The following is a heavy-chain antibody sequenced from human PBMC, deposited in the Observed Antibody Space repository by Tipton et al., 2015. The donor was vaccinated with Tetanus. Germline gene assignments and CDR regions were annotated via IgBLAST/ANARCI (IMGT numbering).Heavy chain of an antibody. V-gene: IGHV3-43*01. CDR1: GFTFDDYT. Sequence: SLRLSCAASGFTFDDYTMHWVRQAPGKGLEWVSLIRWNGGGKHYADSVKGRFTVSRDNSKNSLYLQMNRLRTEDTALYYCAKDAAVGTEKGGMVVWGLGTTVTVFS. D-gene: IGHD6-13*01. J-gene: IGHJ6*02. CDR3: AKDAAVGTEKGGMVV. CDR2: IRWNGGGK.